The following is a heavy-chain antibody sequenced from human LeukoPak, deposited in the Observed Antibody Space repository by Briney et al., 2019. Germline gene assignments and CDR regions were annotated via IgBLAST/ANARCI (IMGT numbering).Heavy chain of an antibody. CDR2: MYYSGTI. J-gene: IGHJ4*02. V-gene: IGHV4-59*01. Sequence: SETLSLTCTVSGGSISSYYRSWIRQPPGKGLEWIGYMYYSGTINYNPSLKSRVTISVDTSKNRFSLKLRSVTAADTAMYYCARAWANDYFDSWGQGTLVTVSS. CDR3: ARAWANDYFDS. CDR1: GGSISSYY.